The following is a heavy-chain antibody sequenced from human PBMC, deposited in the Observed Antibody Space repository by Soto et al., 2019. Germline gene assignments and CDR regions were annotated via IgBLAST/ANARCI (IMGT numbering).Heavy chain of an antibody. CDR3: ARGRLGGDYDS. J-gene: IGHJ4*02. CDR1: GYTFTSYD. D-gene: IGHD3-16*01. V-gene: IGHV1-18*01. CDR2: ISTSNGYT. Sequence: QVQLVQSGAEVKKPGASVKVSCKASGYTFTSYDISWVRQAPGQGLEWMGWISTSNGYTNYAQKLQGRVTMTTDTSTSTAYMELRSLRSEDTALYSCARGRLGGDYDSWGQGTLVTVSS.